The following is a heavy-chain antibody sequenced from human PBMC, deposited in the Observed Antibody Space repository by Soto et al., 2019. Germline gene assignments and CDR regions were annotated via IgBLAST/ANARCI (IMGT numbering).Heavy chain of an antibody. J-gene: IGHJ1*01. V-gene: IGHV4-34*01. D-gene: IGHD3-22*01. CDR2: INRDGDT. CDR3: ARRRRHDSTFYYDSSGYFSA. CDR1: GGSFSDYY. Sequence: PSETLSLTCAVYGGSFSDYYWHWSWIRQPPGKGLEWIGEINRDGDTNYNPSLKSRVTMSVDTSKRQFSLRLSSVAAADTAMYYCARRRRHDSTFYYDSSGYFSAWGQGTLVTVS.